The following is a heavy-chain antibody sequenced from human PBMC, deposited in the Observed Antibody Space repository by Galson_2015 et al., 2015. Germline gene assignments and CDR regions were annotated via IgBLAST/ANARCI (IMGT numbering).Heavy chain of an antibody. CDR1: GGSFNLYG. J-gene: IGHJ4*02. V-gene: IGHV1-69*06. CDR3: ASACEDCSRSSWANNV. D-gene: IGHD2-2*01. Sequence: SVKVCCKASGGSFNLYGISWVRQAPGQGLQWMGGIIPIFGTSNYTQKFQGRADITADKSTSTAYMELSRLRSEDTAVCYCASACEDCSRSSWANNVWGQGTLVTVSS. CDR2: IIPIFGTS.